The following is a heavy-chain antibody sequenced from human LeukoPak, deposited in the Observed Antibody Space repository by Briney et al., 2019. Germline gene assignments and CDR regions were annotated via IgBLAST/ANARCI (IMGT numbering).Heavy chain of an antibody. CDR2: ISSGSSYI. Sequence: GGSLRLSCAASGFIFSSYSMDWVRQAPGKGLEWVSSISSGSSYIYYADSVKGRFTISRDNAKNSLYLQMNSLSAEDTAVYYCAYTSGYDFSSYYYYYMDVWGKGTTVTVSS. CDR3: AYTSGYDFSSYYYYYMDV. V-gene: IGHV3-21*01. D-gene: IGHD5-12*01. CDR1: GFIFSSYS. J-gene: IGHJ6*03.